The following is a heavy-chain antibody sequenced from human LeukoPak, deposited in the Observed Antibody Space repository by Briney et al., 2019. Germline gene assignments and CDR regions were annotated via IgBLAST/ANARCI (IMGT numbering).Heavy chain of an antibody. Sequence: PSETLSLTCTVSGYSISSTYYWGWIRQPPGKGLEWVGSVFHSGNTYYNPSLKSRLTISADTSKNQFSLTLTSVTAADTAAYYCARDRSVGVLPAPPFDFWGQGTLVTVSS. CDR1: GYSISSTYY. CDR2: VFHSGNT. J-gene: IGHJ4*02. D-gene: IGHD6-6*01. V-gene: IGHV4-38-2*02. CDR3: ARDRSVGVLPAPPFDF.